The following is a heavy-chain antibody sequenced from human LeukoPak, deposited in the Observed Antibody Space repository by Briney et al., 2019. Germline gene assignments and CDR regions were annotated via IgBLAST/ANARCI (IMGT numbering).Heavy chain of an antibody. J-gene: IGHJ4*02. V-gene: IGHV3-20*04. CDR3: ARTWYSSGNYFDC. Sequence: TGGSLRLSCAATGFTFDDHGMSWVRQAPGKGLEWVSTINWNGGSTGYADSVKGRFSISRDNAKDSLYLQMNSLRAEDTALYYCARTWYSSGNYFDCWGQGTLVTVSS. D-gene: IGHD1-26*01. CDR2: INWNGGST. CDR1: GFTFDDHG.